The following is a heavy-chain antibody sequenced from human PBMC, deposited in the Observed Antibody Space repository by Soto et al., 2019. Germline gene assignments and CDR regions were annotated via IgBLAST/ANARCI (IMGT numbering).Heavy chain of an antibody. CDR2: IIPIFGTA. CDR3: TTGRYDFWSGYPDYYYYGMDV. CDR1: GGTFSSYA. Sequence: GASVKVSCKASGGTFSSYAISWVRQAPGQGLEWMGGIIPIFGTANYAQKFQGRVTITADESTSTAYMELNSLKTEDTAVYYCTTGRYDFWSGYPDYYYYGMDVWGQGTTVTVSS. V-gene: IGHV1-69*13. D-gene: IGHD3-3*01. J-gene: IGHJ6*02.